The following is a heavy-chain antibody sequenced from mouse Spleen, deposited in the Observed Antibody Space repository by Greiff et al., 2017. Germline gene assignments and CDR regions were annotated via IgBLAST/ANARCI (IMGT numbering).Heavy chain of an antibody. CDR2: INPSTGGT. V-gene: IGHV1-42*01. D-gene: IGHD1-1*01. CDR3: ASSIYYYGGSYLYYFDY. J-gene: IGHJ2*01. CDR1: GYSFTGYY. Sequence: EVKLMESGPELVKPGASVKISCKASGYSFTGYYMNWVKQSPEKSLEWIGEINPSTGGTTYNQKFKAKATLTVDKSSSTAYMQLKSLTSEDSAVYYCASSIYYYGGSYLYYFDYWGQGTTLTVSS.